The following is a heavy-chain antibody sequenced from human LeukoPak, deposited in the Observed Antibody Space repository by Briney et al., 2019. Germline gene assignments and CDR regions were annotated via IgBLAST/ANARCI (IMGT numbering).Heavy chain of an antibody. D-gene: IGHD3-10*02. CDR2: IKQEGSEK. V-gene: IGHV3-7*01. CDR1: GVTFSSDW. Sequence: GGALRLSCAASGVTFSSDWMSSVREGPGKGRGWVANIKQEGSEKYYVDSVKGRCTISRDNAKHSLYLQMNSLRAEDTAVYYCAELGITMIGGVWGKGTTVTISS. CDR3: AELGITMIGGV. J-gene: IGHJ6*04.